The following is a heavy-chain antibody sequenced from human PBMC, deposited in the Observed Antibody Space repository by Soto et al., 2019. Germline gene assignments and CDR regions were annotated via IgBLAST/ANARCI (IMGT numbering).Heavy chain of an antibody. V-gene: IGHV3-30*18. D-gene: IGHD1-1*01. J-gene: IGHJ4*02. Sequence: GGSLRLSCAASGFTFSSYGMHWVRQAPGKGLEWVAVISYDGSNKYYADSVKGRFTISRDNSKNTLYLQMNSLRAEDTAVYYCAKDVSGTGTTPYYFDYWGQGTLVTVSS. CDR2: ISYDGSNK. CDR1: GFTFSSYG. CDR3: AKDVSGTGTTPYYFDY.